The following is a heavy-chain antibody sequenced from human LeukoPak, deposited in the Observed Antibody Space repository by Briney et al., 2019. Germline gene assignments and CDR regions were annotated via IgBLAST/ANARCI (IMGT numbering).Heavy chain of an antibody. CDR1: GYTFTSYD. J-gene: IGHJ4*02. CDR3: AREQGIAVAGTFWGDY. CDR2: ISAYNGNT. D-gene: IGHD6-19*01. Sequence: ASVKVSCKASGYTFTSYDINWVRQATGQGLEWMGWISAYNGNTNYAQKLQGRVTMTTDTSTSTAYMELRSLRSDDTAVYYCAREQGIAVAGTFWGDYWGQGTLVTVSS. V-gene: IGHV1-18*01.